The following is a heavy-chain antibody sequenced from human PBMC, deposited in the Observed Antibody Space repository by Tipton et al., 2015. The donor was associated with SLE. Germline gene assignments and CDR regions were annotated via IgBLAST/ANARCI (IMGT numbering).Heavy chain of an antibody. CDR3: ARHRSSIVGATVDY. Sequence: LRLSCTVSGDSISTYYWSWIRQPPGKGLEWIGYIYYSGSTNYNPSLKSRVTISVDTSKNQFSLKLSSVTAADTAVYYCARHRSSIVGATVDYWGQGTLVTVSS. D-gene: IGHD1-26*01. V-gene: IGHV4-59*08. CDR2: IYYSGST. J-gene: IGHJ4*02. CDR1: GDSISTYY.